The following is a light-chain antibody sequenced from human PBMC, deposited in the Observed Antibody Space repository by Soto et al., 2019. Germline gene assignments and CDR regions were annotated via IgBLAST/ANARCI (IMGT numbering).Light chain of an antibody. J-gene: IGLJ2*01. V-gene: IGLV1-51*01. Sequence: QSVLPQPPSVSAAPGQKVTISCSGTNSNIGTNFVSWYQQVPGTAPKLLIYDNNKRHSEIPDRFSGSKSGTSATLGIAGLQTGDEADYYCGTWDTSLTVVVFGGGTKVTVL. CDR2: DNN. CDR1: NSNIGTNF. CDR3: GTWDTSLTVVV.